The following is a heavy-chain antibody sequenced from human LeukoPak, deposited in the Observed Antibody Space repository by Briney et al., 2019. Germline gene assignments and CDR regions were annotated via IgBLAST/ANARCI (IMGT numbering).Heavy chain of an antibody. D-gene: IGHD3-10*01. CDR1: GFTFSSYG. Sequence: GRSLRLSCAASGFTFSSYGMHWVRQAPGKGLEWVAVIWYDGSNKYYADSVKGRFTISRDSSKNTVSLQMNSLRADDTAIYYCAYSASGSYYDALSYWGLGTLVTVSS. CDR2: IWYDGSNK. J-gene: IGHJ4*02. V-gene: IGHV3-33*01. CDR3: AYSASGSYYDALSY.